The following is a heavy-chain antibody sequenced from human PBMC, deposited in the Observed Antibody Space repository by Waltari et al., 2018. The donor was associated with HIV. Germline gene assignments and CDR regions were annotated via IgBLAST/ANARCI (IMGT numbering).Heavy chain of an antibody. CDR1: GFTFDDYA. Sequence: EVQLVESGGGLVQPGRSLRLSCAASGFTFDDYAMHWVRQAPGKGRGGGAGIRWNSGRIGYADSVKGRFTISRDNAKNSLYLQMNSLRAEDTALYYCAKDRGRGYYGMDVWGQGTTVTVSS. V-gene: IGHV3-9*01. CDR3: AKDRGRGYYGMDV. J-gene: IGHJ6*02. CDR2: IRWNSGRI. D-gene: IGHD1-26*01.